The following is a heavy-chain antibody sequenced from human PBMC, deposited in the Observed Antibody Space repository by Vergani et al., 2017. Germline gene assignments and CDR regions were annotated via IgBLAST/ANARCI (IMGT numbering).Heavy chain of an antibody. CDR2: IYYSGST. D-gene: IGHD2-2*01. CDR1: GGSISSYY. CDR3: ARVAAIVVVPALHNWFDP. V-gene: IGHV4-59*01. J-gene: IGHJ5*02. Sequence: QVQLQESGPGLVKPSETLSLTCTVSGGSISSYYWSWIRQPPGKGLEWIGYIYYSGSTNYNPSLKSRVTISVDTSKNQFSLKLSSVTAADTAVYYCARVAAIVVVPALHNWFDPWGQGTLVTVSS.